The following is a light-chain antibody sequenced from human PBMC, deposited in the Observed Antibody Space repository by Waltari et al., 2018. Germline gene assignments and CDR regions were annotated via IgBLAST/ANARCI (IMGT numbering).Light chain of an antibody. CDR1: SGHSSYA. Sequence: QLVLTQSPSASASLGASVKLTCTLSSGHSSYAIAWHQQQPEKGPRYLMKLKSDGSHSKGDVIPDRFSGSSSGAERYLTISSLQSEDEADYYCQTWGTGIWVFGGGTKLTVL. CDR3: QTWGTGIWV. J-gene: IGLJ3*02. CDR2: LKSDGSH. V-gene: IGLV4-69*01.